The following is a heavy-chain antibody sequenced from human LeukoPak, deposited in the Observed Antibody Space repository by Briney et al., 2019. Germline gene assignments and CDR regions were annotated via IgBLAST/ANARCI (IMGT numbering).Heavy chain of an antibody. D-gene: IGHD2-2*01. Sequence: PGGSLRLSCAASGFTFSSYWMHWVRQAPGKGLVWVSRINSDGSSTSYADSVKGRFTISRDNAKNTLYLQMNSLRAEDTAVYYCARVVRYCSSASCSSGGYYFDYWGQGTLVTVSS. CDR2: INSDGSST. CDR1: GFTFSSYW. CDR3: ARVVRYCSSASCSSGGYYFDY. V-gene: IGHV3-74*01. J-gene: IGHJ4*02.